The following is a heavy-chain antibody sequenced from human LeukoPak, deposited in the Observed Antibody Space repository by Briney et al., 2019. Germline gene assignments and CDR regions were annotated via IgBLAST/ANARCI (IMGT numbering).Heavy chain of an antibody. CDR1: GGSISSGGYY. CDR3: ASLRTVPYYFDY. D-gene: IGHD4-17*01. V-gene: IGHV4-31*03. Sequence: ASQTLSLTCTVSGGSISSGGYYWSWIRQHPGKGLEWIGYIYYSGSTYYNPSLKSRVTISVDTSKNQFSLKLSFVTAADTAVYYCASLRTVPYYFDYWGQGTLVTVSS. J-gene: IGHJ4*02. CDR2: IYYSGST.